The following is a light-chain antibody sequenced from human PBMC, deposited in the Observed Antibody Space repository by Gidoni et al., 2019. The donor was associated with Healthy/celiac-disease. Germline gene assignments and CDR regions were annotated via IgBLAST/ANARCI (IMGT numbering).Light chain of an antibody. CDR2: EVS. Sequence: QSALPQPASGSGSPGQSITISCTGTSSDVGGYNYVSWYQQHPGKAPKLMIYEVSNRPSGVSNRFSGSKSGNTASLTISGLQAEDEADYYCSSYTSSSTLLYVFGTGTKVTVL. V-gene: IGLV2-14*01. CDR1: SSDVGGYNY. J-gene: IGLJ1*01. CDR3: SSYTSSSTLLYV.